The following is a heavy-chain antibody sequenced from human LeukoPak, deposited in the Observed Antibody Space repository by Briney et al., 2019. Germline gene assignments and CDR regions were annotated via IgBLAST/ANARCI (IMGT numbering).Heavy chain of an antibody. CDR3: ARVGSTVTTWAFDI. Sequence: SETLSLTCAVYGGSFSGYYWSWIRQPPGKGLEWIGEINHSGSTNYNPSLKSRVTISVDTSKNQFSLKLSSVTAADTAVYYCARVGSTVTTWAFDIWGQGTTVTVSS. J-gene: IGHJ3*02. CDR2: INHSGST. V-gene: IGHV4-34*01. CDR1: GGSFSGYY. D-gene: IGHD4-17*01.